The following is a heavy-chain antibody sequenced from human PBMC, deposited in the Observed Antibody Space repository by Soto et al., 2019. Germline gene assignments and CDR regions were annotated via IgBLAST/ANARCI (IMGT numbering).Heavy chain of an antibody. Sequence: GGSLRLSCAASGFTVSSNYMSWVRQAPGKGLEWVSVIYSGGSTYYADSVKGRFTISRHNSKNTLYLQMNSLRAEDTAVYYCARGPIVATIRKGFGAFDIWGQGTMVTVSS. V-gene: IGHV3-53*04. CDR2: IYSGGST. CDR1: GFTVSSNY. CDR3: ARGPIVATIRKGFGAFDI. D-gene: IGHD5-12*01. J-gene: IGHJ3*02.